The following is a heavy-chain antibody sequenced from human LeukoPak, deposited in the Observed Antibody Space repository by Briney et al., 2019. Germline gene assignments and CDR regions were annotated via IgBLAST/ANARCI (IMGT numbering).Heavy chain of an antibody. Sequence: GGSLRLSCAASGFTFSSYAMCWVRQAPGKGLEWVSAISGRGDRTYYADSVKGRFTISRDNSKNTLYLQMNSLRAEDTAVYYCAKEQSSSGFFDYWGQGTLVTVSS. D-gene: IGHD6-6*01. CDR1: GFTFSSYA. CDR2: ISGRGDRT. J-gene: IGHJ4*02. CDR3: AKEQSSSGFFDY. V-gene: IGHV3-23*01.